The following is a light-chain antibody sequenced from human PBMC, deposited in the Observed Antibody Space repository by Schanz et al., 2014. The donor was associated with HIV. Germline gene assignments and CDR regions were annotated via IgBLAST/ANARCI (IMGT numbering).Light chain of an antibody. J-gene: IGKJ1*01. V-gene: IGKV3D-15*01. CDR2: GAS. CDR1: QSVGTN. Sequence: DIVMTQSPDNLSVSPGERATLSCRASQSVGTNLAWYQQKPGQAPRLLIYGASSRATGIPDRFSGSGSGTEFTLTISSLQSEDFAVYYCQQYNNWPQTFGQGTKVEIK. CDR3: QQYNNWPQT.